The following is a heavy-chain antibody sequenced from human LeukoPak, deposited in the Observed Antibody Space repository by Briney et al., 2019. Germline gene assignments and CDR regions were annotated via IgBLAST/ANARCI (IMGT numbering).Heavy chain of an antibody. CDR3: AREEVFCSGGHCLRSY. J-gene: IGHJ4*02. D-gene: IGHD2-15*01. V-gene: IGHV4-59*12. CDR2: IYYTGST. Sequence: PSETLSLTCTVSGASISSYYWSWVRQPPGKGLEWIGYIYYTGSTSYNPSLKSRVTMSVDTSKNQFSLKLSSVTAADTAMYYCAREEVFCSGGHCLRSYWGQGSLVTVSS. CDR1: GASISSYY.